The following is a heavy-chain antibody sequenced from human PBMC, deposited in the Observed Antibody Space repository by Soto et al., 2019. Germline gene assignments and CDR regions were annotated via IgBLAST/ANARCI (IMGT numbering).Heavy chain of an antibody. CDR3: ARGPPLLW. V-gene: IGHV4-39*07. J-gene: IGHJ4*02. D-gene: IGHD2-21*01. CDR1: SGSISSTIYS. Sequence: SETLSLTCTVSSGSISSTIYSWDWIRQPPGKGLEWIGSIFYSGSTYYNPSLKSRVTISVDRSKNQFSLKLSSVTAADTAVYYCARGPPLLWWSQGTLVTVSS. CDR2: IFYSGST.